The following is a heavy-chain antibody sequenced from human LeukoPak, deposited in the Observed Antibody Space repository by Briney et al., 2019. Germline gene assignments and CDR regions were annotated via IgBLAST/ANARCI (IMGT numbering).Heavy chain of an antibody. V-gene: IGHV4-61*02. D-gene: IGHD4/OR15-4a*01. CDR2: IYTSGST. J-gene: IGHJ6*03. CDR3: ARSGLVLVYYYYYMDV. Sequence: SQTLSLTCTVSGGSISSGSYYWSWIRQPAGKRLEWIGRIYTSGSTNYNPSLKSRVTISLDTSKNQFSLQLNSVTPEDTAVYYCARSGLVLVYYYYYMDVWGKGTTVTVSS. CDR1: GGSISSGSYY.